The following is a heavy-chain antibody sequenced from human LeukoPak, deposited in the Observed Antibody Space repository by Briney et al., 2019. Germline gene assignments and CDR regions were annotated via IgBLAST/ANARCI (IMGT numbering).Heavy chain of an antibody. CDR1: GFTFSSYA. CDR2: ISGSGGST. V-gene: IGHV3-23*01. J-gene: IGHJ5*02. Sequence: GGSLRLSCAASGFTFSSYAMSWVRQAPGKGLEWVSAISGSGGSTYYADSVKGRFTISRDNSKNTLYLRMNSLRAEDTAVYYCAPGGIAAAGGGWFDPWGQGTLVTVSS. D-gene: IGHD6-13*01. CDR3: APGGIAAAGGGWFDP.